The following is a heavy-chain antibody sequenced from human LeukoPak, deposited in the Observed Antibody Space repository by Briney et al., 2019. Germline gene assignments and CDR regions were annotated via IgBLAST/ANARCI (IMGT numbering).Heavy chain of an antibody. V-gene: IGHV4-59*01. CDR1: GGPISSYY. J-gene: IGHJ4*02. CDR3: ARRSTYYFDY. D-gene: IGHD6-13*01. Sequence: SETLSLTCTVSGGPISSYYWSWIRQPPGKGLEWIGYIYYSGSTNYNPSLKSRVTISVDTSKNQFSLKLSSVTAADTAVYYCARRSTYYFDYWGQGTLVTVSS. CDR2: IYYSGST.